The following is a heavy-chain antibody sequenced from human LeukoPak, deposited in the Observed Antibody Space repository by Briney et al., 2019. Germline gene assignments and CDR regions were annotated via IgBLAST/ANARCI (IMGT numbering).Heavy chain of an antibody. CDR2: TYYRPKWYN. V-gene: IGHV6-1*01. CDR3: ARASAYSSGWRFDY. CDR1: GDSVSSNSAA. J-gene: IGHJ4*02. D-gene: IGHD6-19*01. Sequence: SQTPSLTCAISGDSVSSNSAAWSWIRQSPSRGLEWLGRTYYRPKWYNDYALSVKSRITINPDASKNQFSLQLNSVTPEGTAIYYCARASAYSSGWRFDYWGQGTLVTVSS.